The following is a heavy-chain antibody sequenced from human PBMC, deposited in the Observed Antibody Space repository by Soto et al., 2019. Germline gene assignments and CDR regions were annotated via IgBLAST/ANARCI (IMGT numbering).Heavy chain of an antibody. D-gene: IGHD3-3*01. J-gene: IGHJ6*02. CDR2: ISYDGSNK. Sequence: PGGSLRLSCAASGFTFSSYAMHWVRQAPGEGLEWVAVISYDGSNKYYADFVKGRFTISRDNSKNTLYLQMNSLRAEDTAVYYCASTIGLAPDLDYYYGMDVWGQGTTVTVSS. CDR3: ASTIGLAPDLDYYYGMDV. CDR1: GFTFSSYA. V-gene: IGHV3-30-3*01.